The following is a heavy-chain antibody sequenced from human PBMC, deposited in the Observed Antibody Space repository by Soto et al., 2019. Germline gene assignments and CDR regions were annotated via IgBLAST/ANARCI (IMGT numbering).Heavy chain of an antibody. V-gene: IGHV4-61*01. CDR1: GGSVGSGSQH. Sequence: SETLSLTCTVLGGSVGSGSQHWSWIRKPRKKGLEWIGYIFYTGSSISNPSLKSRVTMSVDMSKREFSLKLRSVTTADTAMYYCARQIYDSDTGPNFQYYFDSWGQGTPVTVSS. CDR3: ARQIYDSDTGPNFQYYFDS. J-gene: IGHJ4*02. CDR2: IFYTGSS. D-gene: IGHD3-22*01.